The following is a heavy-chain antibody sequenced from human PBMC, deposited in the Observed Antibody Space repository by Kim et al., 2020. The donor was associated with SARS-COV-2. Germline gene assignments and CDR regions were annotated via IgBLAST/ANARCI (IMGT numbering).Heavy chain of an antibody. D-gene: IGHD2-2*01. Sequence: SVKVSCKASGGTFSSYAISWVRQAPGQGLEWMGGIIPIFGTANYAQKFQGRVTITADESTSTAYKELSSLRSEDTAVYYCARDVHVGVPADYYYYYYGMDVWGQGTTVTVSS. V-gene: IGHV1-69*13. CDR2: IIPIFGTA. J-gene: IGHJ6*02. CDR3: ARDVHVGVPADYYYYYYGMDV. CDR1: GGTFSSYA.